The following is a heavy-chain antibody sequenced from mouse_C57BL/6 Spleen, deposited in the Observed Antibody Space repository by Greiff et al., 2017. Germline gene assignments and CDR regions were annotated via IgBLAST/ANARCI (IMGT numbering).Heavy chain of an antibody. V-gene: IGHV5-16*01. Sequence: EVHLVESEGGLVQPGSSMKLSCTASGFTFSDYYMAWVRQVPEKGLEWVANINYDGSSTYYLDSLKSRFIISRDNAKNILYLQMSSLKSEDTATYYCARGGDGSSLLGYFDVWGTGTTVTVSS. J-gene: IGHJ1*03. CDR3: ARGGDGSSLLGYFDV. CDR1: GFTFSDYY. D-gene: IGHD1-1*01. CDR2: INYDGSST.